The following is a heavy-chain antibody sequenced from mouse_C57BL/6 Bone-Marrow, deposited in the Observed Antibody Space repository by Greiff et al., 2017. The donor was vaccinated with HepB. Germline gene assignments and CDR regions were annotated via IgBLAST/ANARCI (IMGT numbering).Heavy chain of an antibody. CDR2: ISYDGSN. CDR1: GYSITSGYN. Sequence: EVQLVESGPGLVKPSQSLSLTCSVTGYSITSGYNWNWIRQFPGNKLEWMGYISYDGSNNYNPSLKNRISITRDTSKNQFFLKLNSVTTEDTATYYCASIYDDYERVPYWGQGTRVTVSA. V-gene: IGHV3-6*01. J-gene: IGHJ3*01. D-gene: IGHD2-4*01. CDR3: ASIYDDYERVPY.